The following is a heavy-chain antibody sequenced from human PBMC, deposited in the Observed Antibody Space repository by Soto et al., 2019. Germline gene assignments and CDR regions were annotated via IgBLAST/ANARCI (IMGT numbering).Heavy chain of an antibody. CDR1: GGSISGTTYS. CDR3: ARGQGAAAGESNFEY. Sequence: QLQLKESGSGLVKPSHTLSLTCAVSGGSISGTTYSWSWIRQPPGKGLEWIGYIYDSGNTYDNPSLKSQFSTSVDRSKNQLSLKLSSVTAADTAVYYCARGQGAAAGESNFEYWGQGALVTVSS. J-gene: IGHJ4*02. D-gene: IGHD6-13*01. CDR2: IYDSGNT. V-gene: IGHV4-30-2*01.